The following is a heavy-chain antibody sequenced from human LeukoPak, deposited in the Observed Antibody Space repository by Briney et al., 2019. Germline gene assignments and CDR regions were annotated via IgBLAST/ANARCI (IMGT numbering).Heavy chain of an antibody. Sequence: SETLSLTCTVSGGSISSSSYYWGWIRQPPGKGLEWIGSIYYSGSTYYNPSLKSRVTISVDTSKNHFSLKLSSVTAADTAVYYCAVTIAAPTLYFDYWGQGTLVTVSS. CDR1: GGSISSSSYY. V-gene: IGHV4-39*01. CDR2: IYYSGST. D-gene: IGHD6-6*01. J-gene: IGHJ4*02. CDR3: AVTIAAPTLYFDY.